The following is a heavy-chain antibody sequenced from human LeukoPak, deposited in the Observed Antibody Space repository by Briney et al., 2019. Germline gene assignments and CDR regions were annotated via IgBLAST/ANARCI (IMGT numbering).Heavy chain of an antibody. CDR2: VSYDGSIN. V-gene: IGHV3-30-3*01. J-gene: IGHJ4*02. Sequence: PGGSLRLSCAASGFTFSSHAVHWVRQAPGKGLEWVAFVSYDGSINSYADFVKGRFTISRDNSKNTLYLQMNSLRAEDTAVYFCARDLSRTYTVDYWGQGTLVTVSS. CDR1: GFTFSSHA. CDR3: ARDLSRTYTVDY. D-gene: IGHD2-2*02.